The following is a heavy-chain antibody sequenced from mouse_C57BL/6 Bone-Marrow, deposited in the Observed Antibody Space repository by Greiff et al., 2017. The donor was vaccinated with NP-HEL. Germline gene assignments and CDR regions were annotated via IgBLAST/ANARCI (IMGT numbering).Heavy chain of an antibody. V-gene: IGHV2-9-1*01. CDR3: ARNRDYYGSSSPFAY. J-gene: IGHJ3*01. CDR2: IWTGGGT. D-gene: IGHD1-1*01. Sequence: VHLVESGPGLVAPSQSLSITCTVSGFSLTSYAISWVRQPPGKGLEWLGVIWTGGGTNYNSALKSRLSISKDNSKSQVFLKMNSLQTDDTARYYCARNRDYYGSSSPFAYWGQGTLVTVSA. CDR1: GFSLTSYA.